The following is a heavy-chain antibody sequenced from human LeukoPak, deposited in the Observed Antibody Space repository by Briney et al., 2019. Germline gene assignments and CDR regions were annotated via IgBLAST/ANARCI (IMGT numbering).Heavy chain of an antibody. CDR1: GGSISSYY. Sequence: SETLSLTCTVSGGSISSYYWNWIRQPAGKGLEWIGRIYTSGSTNYNPSLKSRVTMSVDTSKNQFSLKLSSVTAADTAVYYCAREPLYASRAFDIWGQGTMVTVSS. CDR3: AREPLYASRAFDI. CDR2: IYTSGST. V-gene: IGHV4-4*07. D-gene: IGHD2/OR15-2a*01. J-gene: IGHJ3*02.